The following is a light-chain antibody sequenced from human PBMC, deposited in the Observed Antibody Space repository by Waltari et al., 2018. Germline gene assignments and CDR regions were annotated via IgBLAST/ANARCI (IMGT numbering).Light chain of an antibody. CDR2: KAS. CDR3: QQYNSDSHS. J-gene: IGKJ2*01. Sequence: DIQMTQSPSSLSASVGDKVTITCRASQSISTWLAWFQLKPGKAPKLLIYKASNLESGVPSRFSGSGSGTEFTLTISSLLPEDFATYYCQQYNSDSHSFGQGTRLEIK. CDR1: QSISTW. V-gene: IGKV1-5*03.